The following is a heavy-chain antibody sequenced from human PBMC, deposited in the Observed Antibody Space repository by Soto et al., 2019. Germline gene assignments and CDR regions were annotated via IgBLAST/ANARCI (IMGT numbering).Heavy chain of an antibody. D-gene: IGHD6-19*01. J-gene: IGHJ6*02. CDR3: AREYSSGSGYYYGMDV. CDR1: GFTFSSDE. Sequence: LRLSCAASGFTFSSDEMNWVRQAPGQGLEWVSYISSSGSTIYYADSVKGRFTISRDNAKNSLYLQMNSLRAEDTAVYYCAREYSSGSGYYYGMDVWGQGTTVTVSS. CDR2: ISSSGSTI. V-gene: IGHV3-48*03.